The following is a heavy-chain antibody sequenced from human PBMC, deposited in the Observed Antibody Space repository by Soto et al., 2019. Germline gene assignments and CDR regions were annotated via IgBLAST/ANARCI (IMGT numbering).Heavy chain of an antibody. CDR3: ARERWPYSAYDPIMDY. V-gene: IGHV3-7*03. D-gene: IGHD5-12*01. Sequence: GGSLRLSCAASGFTFNSYWMTWVRQAPGKGLEWVADIKQDGGEKNYVDSVKGRFTISRDNAKNSLYLQMNNLRAEDTAVYYCARERWPYSAYDPIMDYCGHGIFVTVSS. J-gene: IGHJ4*01. CDR1: GFTFNSYW. CDR2: IKQDGGEK.